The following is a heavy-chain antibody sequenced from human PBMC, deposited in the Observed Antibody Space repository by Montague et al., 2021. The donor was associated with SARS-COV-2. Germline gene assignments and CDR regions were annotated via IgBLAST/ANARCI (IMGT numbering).Heavy chain of an antibody. CDR3: ARDRTFRDGYLDAFEI. J-gene: IGHJ3*02. V-gene: IGHV4-38-2*02. CDR2: IYHSGST. CDR1: GYSISTGYY. D-gene: IGHD5-24*01. Sequence: SETLSLTCTVSGYSISTGYYWGWIRQPPGKGLEWIGTIYHSGSTYFNPSLKSRVTISVDTSKNQFSLKMYSVTAAGTAQFYCARDRTFRDGYLDAFEIWGQGTMVTVSS.